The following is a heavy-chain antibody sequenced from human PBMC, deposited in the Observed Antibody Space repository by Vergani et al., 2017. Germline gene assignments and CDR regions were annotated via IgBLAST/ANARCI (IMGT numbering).Heavy chain of an antibody. CDR3: AREWRAIDL. J-gene: IGHJ2*01. V-gene: IGHV7-4-1*02. Sequence: QVQLVQPGSELKKPGASVKASCKASGYTFTSFAMNWGRQAPGQGLEWMGWINTNTGNPTYAQGFTGRFVFSLDTPVSTAYLQISSLKPEDTAAYYCAREWRAIDLWGRGTLVTGSS. D-gene: IGHD5-12*01. CDR1: GYTFTSFA. CDR2: INTNTGNP.